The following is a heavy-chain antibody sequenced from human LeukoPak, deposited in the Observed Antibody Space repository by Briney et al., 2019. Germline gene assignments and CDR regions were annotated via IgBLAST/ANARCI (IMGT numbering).Heavy chain of an antibody. CDR3: ATMAVAGTGYNWLDP. CDR2: IYYGGSA. CDR1: GGSISTYY. D-gene: IGHD6-19*01. V-gene: IGHV4-59*08. J-gene: IGHJ5*02. Sequence: SETLSLTCAVSGGSISTYYWNWIRQPPGKGLEWIGYIYYGGSAIYNPSLKSRVTISVDRSKSQFSLKLNSVTAADTAVYYCATMAVAGTGYNWLDPWGQGTLVTVSS.